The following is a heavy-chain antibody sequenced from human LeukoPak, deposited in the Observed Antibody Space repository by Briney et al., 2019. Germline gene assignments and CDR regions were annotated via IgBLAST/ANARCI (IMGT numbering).Heavy chain of an antibody. D-gene: IGHD3-22*01. CDR2: IYYSGST. J-gene: IGHJ4*02. V-gene: IGHV4-59*05. CDR1: GGSIGSYY. CDR3: ARHFSDSSGYYYVGFDY. Sequence: SETLSLTCTVSGGSIGSYYWSWIRQPPGKGLEWIGSIYYSGSTYYNPSLKSRVTISVDTSKNQFSLKLSSVTAADTAVYYCARHFSDSSGYYYVGFDYWGQGTLVTVSS.